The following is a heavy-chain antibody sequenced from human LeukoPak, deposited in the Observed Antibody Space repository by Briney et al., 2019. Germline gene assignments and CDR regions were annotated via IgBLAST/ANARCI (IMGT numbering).Heavy chain of an antibody. D-gene: IGHD6-6*01. Sequence: SETLSLTCAVYGGSFSGYYWSWIRQPPGKGLEWIGEINHSGSTNYNPSLKSRVTISVDTSKNQFSLKLRSVTAADTAVYYCARGLIAARLYYFDYWGQGTLVTVSS. CDR1: GGSFSGYY. J-gene: IGHJ4*02. CDR3: ARGLIAARLYYFDY. CDR2: INHSGST. V-gene: IGHV4-34*01.